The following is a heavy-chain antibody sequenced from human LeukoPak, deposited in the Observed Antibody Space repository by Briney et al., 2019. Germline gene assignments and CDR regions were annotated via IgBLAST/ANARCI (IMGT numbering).Heavy chain of an antibody. CDR1: GGSFCGYY. J-gene: IGHJ5*02. CDR2: INHSGST. V-gene: IGHV4-34*01. Sequence: SETLSLTCAVYGGSFCGYYWSWIRQPPGKGLEGMGEINHSGSTNYNPSLKSRVTISVDTSKNQFSLKLSSVTAADTAVYYCARVAGYCSGGSCRTRFDPWGQGTLVTVSS. CDR3: ARVAGYCSGGSCRTRFDP. D-gene: IGHD2-15*01.